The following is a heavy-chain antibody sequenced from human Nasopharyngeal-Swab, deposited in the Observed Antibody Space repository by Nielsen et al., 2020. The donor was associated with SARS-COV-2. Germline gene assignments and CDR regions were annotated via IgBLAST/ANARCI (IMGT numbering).Heavy chain of an antibody. D-gene: IGHD6-19*01. CDR2: IYYSGST. V-gene: IGHV4-59*11. Sequence: SETLSLTCTVSGGSISSHYWTWIRQPPGKGLEWIGYIYYSGSTNYNPSLKSRVTISVDTSKNQFSLKLSSVTAADTAVYYCARGKQWLVTWYYFDYWGQGTLVTVSS. CDR3: ARGKQWLVTWYYFDY. CDR1: GGSISSHY. J-gene: IGHJ4*02.